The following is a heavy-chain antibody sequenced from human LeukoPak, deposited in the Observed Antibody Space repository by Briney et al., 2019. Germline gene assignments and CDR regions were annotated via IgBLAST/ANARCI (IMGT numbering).Heavy chain of an antibody. CDR2: IYYSGST. V-gene: IGHV4-59*01. Sequence: SETLSLTCTVSGGSISSYYWSWIRQPPGKGLEWIGYIYYSGSTNYNPSLKSRVTISVDTSKNQFSLKLRSVTAADTAVYYCARDLVIGMVRGVISRYWGQGTLVTVSS. D-gene: IGHD3-10*01. J-gene: IGHJ4*02. CDR3: ARDLVIGMVRGVISRY. CDR1: GGSISSYY.